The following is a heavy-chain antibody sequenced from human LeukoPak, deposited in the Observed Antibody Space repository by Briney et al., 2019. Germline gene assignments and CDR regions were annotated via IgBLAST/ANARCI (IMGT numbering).Heavy chain of an antibody. CDR2: ISYDGSNK. D-gene: IGHD6-13*01. Sequence: PGGSLRLSCAASGFTFSSYGMHWVRQAPGKGLEWVAVISYDGSNKYYADSVKGRFTISRDNSKSTLYLQMNSLRAEDTAVYYCANSYSSSCPDDYWGQGTLVTVSS. V-gene: IGHV3-30*18. CDR1: GFTFSSYG. CDR3: ANSYSSSCPDDY. J-gene: IGHJ4*02.